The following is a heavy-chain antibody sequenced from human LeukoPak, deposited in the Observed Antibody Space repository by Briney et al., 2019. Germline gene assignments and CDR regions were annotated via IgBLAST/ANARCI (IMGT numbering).Heavy chain of an antibody. J-gene: IGHJ4*02. CDR1: GFTFSSYG. Sequence: PGRSLRLSCAASGFTFSSYGMHWVRQAPGKGLEWVAVISYDGSNKYYADSVKGRFTISRDNSKNTLYLQMNSLRAEDTAVYYCAKTLGYCSGGSCYSLDYWGQGTLVTVSS. D-gene: IGHD2-15*01. CDR3: AKTLGYCSGGSCYSLDY. V-gene: IGHV3-30*18. CDR2: ISYDGSNK.